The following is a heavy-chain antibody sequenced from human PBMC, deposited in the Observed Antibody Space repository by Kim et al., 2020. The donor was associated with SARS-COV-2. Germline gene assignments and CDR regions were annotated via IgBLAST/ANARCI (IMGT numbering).Heavy chain of an antibody. CDR3: ARGEAVGATGFDY. V-gene: IGHV4-30-2*04. D-gene: IGHD1-26*01. J-gene: IGHJ4*02. Sequence: SNPSLESRVTISVEPSKNQFSLKLSSGTAADTAVYYCARGEAVGATGFDYWGQGTLVTVSS.